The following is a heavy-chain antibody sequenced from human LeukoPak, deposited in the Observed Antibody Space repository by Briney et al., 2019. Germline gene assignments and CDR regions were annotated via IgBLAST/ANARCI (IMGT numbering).Heavy chain of an antibody. J-gene: IGHJ5*02. V-gene: IGHV4-31*03. CDR2: VYYSGST. Sequence: SQTLSLTCTVSGGSISSGNYYWSWIRQHPGKGLEWIGYVYYSGSTYYNPSLKSRVTISVDTSKNQFSLKLSSVTAADTAVYYCAREGHEGGVMTWGQGTLVTVSS. CDR3: AREGHEGGVMT. CDR1: GGSISSGNYY. D-gene: IGHD3-16*01.